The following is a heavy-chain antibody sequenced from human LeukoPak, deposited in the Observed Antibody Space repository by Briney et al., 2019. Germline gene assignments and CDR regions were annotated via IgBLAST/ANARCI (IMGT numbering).Heavy chain of an antibody. J-gene: IGHJ4*02. Sequence: ASVKVSCTASGYTFTGYSMHWVRQAPGQGLEWMGIINPSGGSTTYAQKFQGRITVTRDTSTSTVYMELSGLRSEDTAVYWCGRDFSGYIPKYWGQGTRVTVSS. CDR2: INPSGGST. CDR1: GYTFTGYS. CDR3: GRDFSGYIPKY. D-gene: IGHD5-12*01. V-gene: IGHV1-46*01.